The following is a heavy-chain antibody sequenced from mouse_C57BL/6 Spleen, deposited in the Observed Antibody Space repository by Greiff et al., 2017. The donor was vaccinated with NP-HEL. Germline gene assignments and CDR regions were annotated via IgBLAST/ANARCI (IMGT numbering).Heavy chain of an antibody. Sequence: QVQLQQSGAELARPGASVKLSCKASGYTFTSYGISWVKQRTGQGLEWIGEIYHRSGNTYYNEKFKGKATLTADKSSSTAYMELRSLTSEDSAVYFCAREGIYYGNYGFAYWGQGTLVTVSA. CDR3: AREGIYYGNYGFAY. CDR2: IYHRSGNT. J-gene: IGHJ3*01. CDR1: GYTFTSYG. D-gene: IGHD2-1*01. V-gene: IGHV1-81*01.